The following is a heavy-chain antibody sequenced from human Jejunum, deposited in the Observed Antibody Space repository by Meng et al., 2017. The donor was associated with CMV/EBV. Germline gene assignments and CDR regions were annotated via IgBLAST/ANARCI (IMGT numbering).Heavy chain of an antibody. CDR1: RGSINYNS. CDR2: VSYSGST. V-gene: IGHV4-59*01. D-gene: IGHD3-10*01. Sequence: VSRGSINYNSWSWIRQSARKGLEWIGSVSYSGSTNYNPSLKSRVSISMDTSENQFSLKVTSVTAGDTAVYYCARCSGSESYPSADYWGQGTLVTVSS. CDR3: ARCSGSESYPSADY. J-gene: IGHJ4*02.